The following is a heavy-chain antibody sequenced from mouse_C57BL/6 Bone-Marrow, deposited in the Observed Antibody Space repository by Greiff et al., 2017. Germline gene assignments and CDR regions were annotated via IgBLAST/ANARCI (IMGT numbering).Heavy chain of an antibody. CDR1: GFSLTSYG. V-gene: IGHV2-5*01. CDR2: IWRGGST. CDR3: AKNGYDGYPFAY. J-gene: IGHJ3*01. D-gene: IGHD2-3*01. Sequence: VKLQESGPGLVQPSQSLSITCTVSGFSLTSYGVHWVRQSPGKGLEWLGVIWRGGSTDYNAAFMSRLSITKDNSKSQVFFKMNSLQADDTAIYYCAKNGYDGYPFAYWGQGTLVTVSA.